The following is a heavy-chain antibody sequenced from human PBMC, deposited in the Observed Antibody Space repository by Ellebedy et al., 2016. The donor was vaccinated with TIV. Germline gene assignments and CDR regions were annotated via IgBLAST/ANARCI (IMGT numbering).Heavy chain of an antibody. J-gene: IGHJ6*02. CDR1: GYTFTSYG. V-gene: IGHV1-46*01. CDR2: INPSGGST. D-gene: IGHD3-10*01. CDR3: AKGCMVRGEFYYYYGMDV. Sequence: ASVKVSXXASGYTFTSYGISWVRQAPGQGLEWMGIINPSGGSTSYAQKFQGRVTMTRDTSTSTVYMELSSLRSEDTAVYYCAKGCMVRGEFYYYYGMDVWGQGTTVTVSS.